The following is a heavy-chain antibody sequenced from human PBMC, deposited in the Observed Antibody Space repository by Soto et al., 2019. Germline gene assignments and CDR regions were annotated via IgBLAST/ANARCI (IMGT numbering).Heavy chain of an antibody. D-gene: IGHD2-15*01. CDR2: IQSGGTT. CDR3: ARDDILCSGGSCYWVPMDV. Sequence: EVQLVESGGGLVQPGGSLRLSCAASGFTVSSKYMSWVRQAPGKGLEWVSLIQSGGTTYYADSVKGRFTISRDSSKNMLHRQMDSLRAENTAVYYCARDDILCSGGSCYWVPMDVWGKATTLTGSS. J-gene: IGHJ6*03. CDR1: GFTVSSKY. V-gene: IGHV3-66*01.